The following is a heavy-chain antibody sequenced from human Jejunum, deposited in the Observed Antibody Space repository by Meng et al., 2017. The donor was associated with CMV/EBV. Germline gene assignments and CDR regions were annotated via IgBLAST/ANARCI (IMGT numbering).Heavy chain of an antibody. Sequence: QVHLVQSGSELKLPGASGQVLFRPSGYTFTSYAINWVRQAPGQGPDWMGWIDPNTGNPTYDQGFTGRFVFSLDTSVSTAYLQINSLRADDTAVYYCARDSPLDGYSLLDYWGQGTLVTVSS. CDR1: GYTFTSYA. CDR3: ARDSPLDGYSLLDY. CDR2: IDPNTGNP. D-gene: IGHD5-24*01. V-gene: IGHV7-4-1*02. J-gene: IGHJ4*02.